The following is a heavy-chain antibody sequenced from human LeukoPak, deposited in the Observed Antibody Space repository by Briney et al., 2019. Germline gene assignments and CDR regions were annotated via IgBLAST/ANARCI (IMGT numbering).Heavy chain of an antibody. D-gene: IGHD3-3*01. CDR3: ARGRSYYDFWSGYYAPFDY. CDR1: GGSISSGDYY. CDR2: IYYSGST. J-gene: IGHJ4*02. V-gene: IGHV4-30-4*08. Sequence: SETLSLTCTVSGGSISSGDYYWSWIRQPPGKGLEWIGYIYYSGSTYYNPSLKSRVTISVDTSKNQFSLKLSSVTAADTAVYYCARGRSYYDFWSGYYAPFDYWGQGTLVTVSS.